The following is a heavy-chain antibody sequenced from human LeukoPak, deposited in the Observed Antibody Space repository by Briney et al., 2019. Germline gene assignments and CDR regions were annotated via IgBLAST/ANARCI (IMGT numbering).Heavy chain of an antibody. CDR3: AKDGPRRDGYNDH. V-gene: IGHV3-30*02. D-gene: IGHD5-24*01. CDR1: GFTFRNYA. J-gene: IGHJ4*02. Sequence: GGSLRLSCAASGFTFRNYAVHWVRQAPGKGLEWVAFIRYDGGNKYYVDSVKGRFTISRDNSKNTLYLQMNSLRPEDTAVYYCAKDGPRRDGYNDHWGQGTLVTVSS. CDR2: IRYDGGNK.